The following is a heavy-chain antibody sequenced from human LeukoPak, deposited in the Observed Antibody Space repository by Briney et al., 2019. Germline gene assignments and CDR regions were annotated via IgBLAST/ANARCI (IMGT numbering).Heavy chain of an antibody. CDR3: AKSVIVGAILDAFDI. D-gene: IGHD1-26*01. Sequence: GSLRLSCAASGFTSSDDYMSWIRQAPGKGLEWVSAISGSGGSTYYADSVKGRFTISRDNSKNTLYLQMNSLRAEDTAVYYCAKSVIVGAILDAFDIWGQGTMVTVSS. V-gene: IGHV3-23*01. CDR1: GFTSSDDY. J-gene: IGHJ3*02. CDR2: ISGSGGST.